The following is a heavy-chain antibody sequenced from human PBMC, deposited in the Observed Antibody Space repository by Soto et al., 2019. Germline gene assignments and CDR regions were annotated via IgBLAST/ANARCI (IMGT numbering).Heavy chain of an antibody. J-gene: IGHJ5*02. V-gene: IGHV3-48*03. Sequence: GGSLRLSCAASGFTFSSYEMNWVRQAPGKGLEWVSYISSSGSTIYYADSVKGRFTISRDNAKNSLYLQMNSLRAEDTAVYYCARTIAVAGNWFDPWGQGTLVTVSS. D-gene: IGHD6-19*01. CDR1: GFTFSSYE. CDR2: ISSSGSTI. CDR3: ARTIAVAGNWFDP.